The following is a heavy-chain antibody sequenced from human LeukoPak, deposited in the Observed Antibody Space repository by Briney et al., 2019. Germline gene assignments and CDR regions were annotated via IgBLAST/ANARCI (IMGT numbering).Heavy chain of an antibody. CDR2: ISYDGDNE. Sequence: PGRSLRLSCVASEFTFSVFSMRWVRQAPGKGLEWVAVISYDGDNEYYTDSVKGRFTISRDNSKNTLYLQMTSLRVEDTAVYYCAKDRSGGGYSSGWYGWYFDYWGQGTLVTVSS. D-gene: IGHD6-19*01. V-gene: IGHV3-30-3*01. CDR3: AKDRSGGGYSSGWYGWYFDY. CDR1: EFTFSVFS. J-gene: IGHJ4*02.